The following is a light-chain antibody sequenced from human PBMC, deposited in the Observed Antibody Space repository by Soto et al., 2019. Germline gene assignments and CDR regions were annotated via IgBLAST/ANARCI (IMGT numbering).Light chain of an antibody. V-gene: IGLV2-14*01. Sequence: QSALTQPASVSGSPGQSITISCTGTNSDVGGYNYVSWYQQHPDTVPKLIIFEVSNRPSGVSPRFSGSKSGNTASLTISGLQAEDEADYYCRSYTSTNSRVFGTGTKV. CDR1: NSDVGGYNY. J-gene: IGLJ1*01. CDR3: RSYTSTNSRV. CDR2: EVS.